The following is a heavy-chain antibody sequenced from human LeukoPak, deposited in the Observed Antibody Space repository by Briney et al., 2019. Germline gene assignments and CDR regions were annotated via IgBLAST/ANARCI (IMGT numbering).Heavy chain of an antibody. CDR1: GGSISSNSYY. J-gene: IGHJ6*03. V-gene: IGHV4-39*01. CDR3: ARTDYGGQKPYYYYYYMDV. Sequence: SETLSLTCTVSGGSISSNSYYWGWIRQPPGKGLEWIGTIYYSGSTNYNPSLKSRVTISVDTSKNQFSLKLSSVTAADTAIYYCARTDYGGQKPYYYYYYMDVWGKGTTVTVSS. CDR2: IYYSGST. D-gene: IGHD4-23*01.